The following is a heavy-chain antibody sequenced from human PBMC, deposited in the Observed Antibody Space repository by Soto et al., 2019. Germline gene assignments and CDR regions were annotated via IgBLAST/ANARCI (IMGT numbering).Heavy chain of an antibody. CDR3: ARDPSPYCTNGVCYRGWFDP. CDR2: IIPIFGTA. J-gene: IGHJ5*02. V-gene: IGHV1-69*06. CDR1: GGTFSSYA. Sequence: QVQLVQSGAEVKKPGSSVKVSCKASGGTFSSYAISWVRQAPGQGLEWMGGIIPIFGTANYAQKFQGRVTITADKSTSTAYMELSSLRSEDTAVHYCARDPSPYCTNGVCYRGWFDPWGQGTLVTVSS. D-gene: IGHD2-8*01.